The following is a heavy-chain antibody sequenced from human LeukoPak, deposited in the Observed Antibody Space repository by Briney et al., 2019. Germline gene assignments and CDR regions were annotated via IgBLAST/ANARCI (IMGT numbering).Heavy chain of an antibody. D-gene: IGHD5-18*01. V-gene: IGHV1-69*04. J-gene: IGHJ6*02. CDR2: IIPILGIA. Sequence: SVTVSCKASGGTFSSYAISWVRQAPGQGLEWMGRIIPILGIANYAQKFQGRVTITADKSTSTAYMELSSLRSEDTAVYYCARAYSYGSDPYYYYGMDVWGQGTTVTVSS. CDR1: GGTFSSYA. CDR3: ARAYSYGSDPYYYYGMDV.